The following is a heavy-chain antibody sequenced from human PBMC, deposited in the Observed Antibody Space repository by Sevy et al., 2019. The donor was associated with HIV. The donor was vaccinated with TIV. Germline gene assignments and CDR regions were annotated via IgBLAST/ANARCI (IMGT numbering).Heavy chain of an antibody. J-gene: IGHJ4*02. V-gene: IGHV3-53*01. CDR2: IYSGGST. CDR1: GFTVSSNY. CDR3: ASLSQYGGIDY. D-gene: IGHD3-16*01. Sequence: GGSLRLSCAASGFTVSSNYMSWVRQAPGKGLEWVLVIYSGGSTYYADSVKGRFTISRDNSKNTLYLQMNSLRAEDTAVYYCASLSQYGGIDYWGQGTLVTVSS.